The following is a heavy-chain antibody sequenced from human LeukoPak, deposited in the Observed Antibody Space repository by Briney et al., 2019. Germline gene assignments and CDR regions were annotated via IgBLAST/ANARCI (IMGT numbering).Heavy chain of an antibody. CDR1: GFTFSSYA. J-gene: IGHJ4*02. CDR2: ISYDGSNK. CDR3: AREMPPVVTPYFDY. Sequence: QPGGSLRLSSAASGFTFSSYAMHWVRQAPGKGLEWVAVISYDGSNKYYADSVKGRFTISRDNSKNTLYLQMNSLRAEDTAVYYCAREMPPVVTPYFDYWGQGTLVTVSS. D-gene: IGHD4-23*01. V-gene: IGHV3-30*04.